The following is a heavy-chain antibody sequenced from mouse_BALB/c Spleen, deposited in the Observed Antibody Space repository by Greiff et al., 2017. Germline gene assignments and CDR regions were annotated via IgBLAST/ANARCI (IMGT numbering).Heavy chain of an antibody. CDR3: AYGNPFAY. D-gene: IGHD2-1*01. CDR2: ISYSGST. CDR1: GYSITSDYA. Sequence: VQLKESGPGLVKPSQSLSLTCTVTGYSITSDYAWNWIRQFPGNKLEWMGYISYSGSTSYNPSLKSRISITRDTSKNQFFLQLNSVTTEDTATYYCAYGNPFAYWGQGTLVTVSA. V-gene: IGHV3-2*02. J-gene: IGHJ3*01.